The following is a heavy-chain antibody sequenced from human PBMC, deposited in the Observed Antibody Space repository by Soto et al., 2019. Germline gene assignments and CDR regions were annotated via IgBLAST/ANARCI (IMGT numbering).Heavy chain of an antibody. J-gene: IGHJ4*02. CDR3: ARDPITHYYYDSSGYGD. Sequence: QVQLQESGPGLVKPSGTLSLTCAVSGGSISSSNWWSWVRQPPGKGLEWIGEIYHSGSTNYNPSLKSRVTISVDKSKTQSSLKLSSVTAADTAVYYCARDPITHYYYDSSGYGDWGQGTLVTVSS. CDR1: GGSISSSNW. D-gene: IGHD3-22*01. V-gene: IGHV4-4*02. CDR2: IYHSGST.